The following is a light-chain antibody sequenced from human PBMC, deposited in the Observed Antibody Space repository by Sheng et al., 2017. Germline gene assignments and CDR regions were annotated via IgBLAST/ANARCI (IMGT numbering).Light chain of an antibody. J-gene: IGKJ3*01. Sequence: EIVMTQSPATLSVSPGERATLSCRASQSVSSNLGWYQQKPGQAPRLLIYGASTRATGIPARFSGSGSGTEFTLTISSLEPEDFAVYYCQQRSIFGPGTKVDIK. CDR1: QSVSSN. CDR3: QQRSI. V-gene: IGKV3-15*01. CDR2: GAS.